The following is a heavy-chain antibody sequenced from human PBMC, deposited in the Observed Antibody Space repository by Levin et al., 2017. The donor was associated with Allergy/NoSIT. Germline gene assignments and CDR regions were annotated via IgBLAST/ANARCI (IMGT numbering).Heavy chain of an antibody. J-gene: IGHJ5*01. V-gene: IGHV2-5*02. D-gene: IGHD3-22*01. CDR1: GFSLTHTGVG. Sequence: SGPTLVKPTQTLTLTCTFSGFSLTHTGVGVGWIRQPPGKALEWLALIYLGDDKRYSPSLKNRLTITKDTANNQVVLKMTNMGPMDTATYYCAHRQAVDRSGYINWFDSWGQGTLVTVSS. CDR2: IYLGDDK. CDR3: AHRQAVDRSGYINWFDS.